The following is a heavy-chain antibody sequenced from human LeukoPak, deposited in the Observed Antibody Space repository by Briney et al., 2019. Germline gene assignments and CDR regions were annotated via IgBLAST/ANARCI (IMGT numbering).Heavy chain of an antibody. CDR3: AELGITMIGGV. Sequence: PGGSLRLSCAASGFTFSSYAMSWVRQAPGKGLEWVSAIRASGGSTYYADSVKGRFTISRDNAKNSLYLQMNSLRAEDTAVYYCAELGITMIGGVWGKGTTVTISS. CDR2: IRASGGST. J-gene: IGHJ6*04. D-gene: IGHD3-10*02. CDR1: GFTFSSYA. V-gene: IGHV3-23*01.